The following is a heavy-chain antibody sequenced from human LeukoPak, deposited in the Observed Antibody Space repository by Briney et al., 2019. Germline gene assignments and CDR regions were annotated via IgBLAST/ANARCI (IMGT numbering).Heavy chain of an antibody. J-gene: IGHJ4*02. Sequence: ASETLSLTCTVSGGSISSGGYYWSWIRQHPGKGLEWIGYIYYSGSTYYNPSLKSRVTISVDTSKNQFSLKLSSVTAADTAVYYCAREIIGGDYGWGQGTLVTVSS. CDR1: GGSISSGGYY. CDR3: AREIIGGDYG. V-gene: IGHV4-31*03. D-gene: IGHD4-17*01. CDR2: IYYSGST.